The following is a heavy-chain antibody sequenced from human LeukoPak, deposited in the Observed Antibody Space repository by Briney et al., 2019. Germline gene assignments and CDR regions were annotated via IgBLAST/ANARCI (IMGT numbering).Heavy chain of an antibody. CDR3: AREPRHYDILTGYPLYYFDY. Sequence: SETQSLTCTVSGGSISSYYWSWIRQPPGKGLEWIGYIYYSGSTNYNPSLKSRVTISVDTSKNQFSLKLSSVTAADTAVYYCAREPRHYDILTGYPLYYFDYWGQGTLVTVSS. CDR2: IYYSGST. D-gene: IGHD3-9*01. V-gene: IGHV4-59*01. J-gene: IGHJ4*02. CDR1: GGSISSYY.